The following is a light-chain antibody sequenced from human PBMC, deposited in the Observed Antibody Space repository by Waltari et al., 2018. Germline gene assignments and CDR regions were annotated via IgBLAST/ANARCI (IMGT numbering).Light chain of an antibody. CDR1: DSDVGAYDF. Sequence: QSALTQPASASGAPGQSITISCSGTDSDVGAYDFVPWYQQHPGKAPHLIIYEVSNRPSGISNRFSASKSGNTASLTISGLQAEDEADYYCSSYTTSSAPGVFGTGTRVTVL. CDR2: EVS. CDR3: SSYTTSSAPGV. J-gene: IGLJ1*01. V-gene: IGLV2-14*01.